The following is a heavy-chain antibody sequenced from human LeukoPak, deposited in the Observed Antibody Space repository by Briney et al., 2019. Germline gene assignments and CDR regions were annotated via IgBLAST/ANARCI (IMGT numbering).Heavy chain of an antibody. CDR1: GGSISSYY. J-gene: IGHJ4*02. Sequence: SETLSLTCTVSGGSISSYYWSWIRQPPGKGLEWIGCIYYNGNTNYNPSLKSRVTISVDTSKNQLSLKLSSVTAADTAVYYCARAAAGIVGAADYWGQGTLVTVSS. CDR3: ARAAAGIVGAADY. D-gene: IGHD1-26*01. V-gene: IGHV4-59*01. CDR2: IYYNGNT.